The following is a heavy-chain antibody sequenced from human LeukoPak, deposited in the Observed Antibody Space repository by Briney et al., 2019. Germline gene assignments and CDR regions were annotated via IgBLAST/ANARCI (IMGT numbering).Heavy chain of an antibody. Sequence: KPGESLQISCKGSGYTFTSYWIGWVRQMPGRGLEWMGIIFPGDSDTRYSPSFQGQVTISADKSISTAYLQWSSLKASDTAIYYCARPVGFSGYDLPWGRGTLVTVPS. CDR2: IFPGDSDT. J-gene: IGHJ4*02. V-gene: IGHV5-51*01. CDR1: GYTFTSYW. CDR3: ARPVGFSGYDLP. D-gene: IGHD5-12*01.